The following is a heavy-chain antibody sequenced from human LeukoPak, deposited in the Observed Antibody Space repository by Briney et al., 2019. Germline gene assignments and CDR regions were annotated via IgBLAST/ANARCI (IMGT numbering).Heavy chain of an antibody. CDR3: AKFDC. V-gene: IGHV3-20*04. CDR1: GFTFDDYG. Sequence: PGGSLRLSCAASGFTFDDYGMSWVRHAPGKGLEWCSGINWNVGSTGYVHSVKGRFTISRDNCKNTLDLEIKNLRDKATAMYYCAKFDCWGQGTLVTVSS. CDR2: INWNVGST. J-gene: IGHJ4*02.